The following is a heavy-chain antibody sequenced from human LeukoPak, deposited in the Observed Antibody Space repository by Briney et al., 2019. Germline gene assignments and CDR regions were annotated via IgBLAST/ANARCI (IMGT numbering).Heavy chain of an antibody. V-gene: IGHV5-10-1*01. CDR3: ARIVRGYSYGPPDYSFDY. CDR2: IDPSDSYT. Sequence: GESLKISCKGSGYSFTSYWISWMRQIPVKCLEWKGRIDPSDSYTNYSPSFQGHVTISADKSISTAYLQWSSLKASDTAMYYCARIVRGYSYGPPDYSFDYWGQGTLVTVSS. J-gene: IGHJ4*02. D-gene: IGHD5-18*01. CDR1: GYSFTSYW.